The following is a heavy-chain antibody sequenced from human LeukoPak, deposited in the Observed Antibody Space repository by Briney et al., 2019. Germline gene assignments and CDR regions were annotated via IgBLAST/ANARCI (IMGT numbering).Heavy chain of an antibody. V-gene: IGHV1-2*02. CDR1: GYTFTGYY. CDR2: INPNSGGT. Sequence: RASVKVSCKASGYTFTGYYMHWVRQAPGQGLEWMGWINPNSGGTNYAQKFQGRVTMTRDTSISTAYMELSRLRSDDTAVYYCAMYSSGWDYWYFDLWGRGTLVTVSS. D-gene: IGHD6-19*01. CDR3: AMYSSGWDYWYFDL. J-gene: IGHJ2*01.